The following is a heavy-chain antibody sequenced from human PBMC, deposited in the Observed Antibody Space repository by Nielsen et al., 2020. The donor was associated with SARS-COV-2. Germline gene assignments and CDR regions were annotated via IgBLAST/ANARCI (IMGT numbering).Heavy chain of an antibody. V-gene: IGHV3-30*18. J-gene: IGHJ4*02. CDR1: GFTFSSYG. Sequence: GGSLRLSCAASGFTFSSYGIHWVRQAPGKGLEWVAVASSDGSKKYYADSVKGRFTISRDNSKNTLYLQMNSLRAEDTAVYFCAKGHLVDRALIMYYFDSWGQGTLVTVSS. D-gene: IGHD3-16*01. CDR3: AKGHLVDRALIMYYFDS. CDR2: ASSDGSKK.